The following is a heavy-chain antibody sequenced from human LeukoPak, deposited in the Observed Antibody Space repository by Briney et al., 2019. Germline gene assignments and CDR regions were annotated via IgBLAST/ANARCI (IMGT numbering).Heavy chain of an antibody. D-gene: IGHD3-22*01. CDR3: ARGHLRVRITMIVAAKAHAFDI. J-gene: IGHJ3*02. CDR1: GFTFSSYS. CDR2: ISSSSTYI. Sequence: PGGSLRLSCAASGFTFSSYSMNWVRQAPGKGLEWVSSISSSSTYIYYADLVKGRFTISRDNAKNSLYLQMNSLRAEDTAVYYCARGHLRVRITMIVAAKAHAFDIWGQGTMVTVSS. V-gene: IGHV3-21*01.